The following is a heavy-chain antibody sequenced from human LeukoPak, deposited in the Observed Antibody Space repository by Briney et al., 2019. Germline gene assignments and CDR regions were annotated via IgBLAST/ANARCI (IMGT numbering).Heavy chain of an antibody. V-gene: IGHV3-74*01. CDR2: INGDGSST. Sequence: GGSLRLSCAASGFIFNNYWMHWVRQSPGEGPLWLARINGDGSSTSYAHSVQGRFSISRDNAKNTLYRQMNSLSADDTAVYYCTRQWHTPSDYWGQGTQVTVSS. CDR1: GFIFNNYW. CDR3: TRQWHTPSDY. D-gene: IGHD6-19*01. J-gene: IGHJ4*02.